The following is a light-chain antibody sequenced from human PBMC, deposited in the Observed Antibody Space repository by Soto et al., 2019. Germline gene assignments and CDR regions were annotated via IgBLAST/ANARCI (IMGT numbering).Light chain of an antibody. Sequence: EVVLTQSPGTLSLSPGERATLSCRASQSVSSTYFAWYQQKPGQAPRLLMYAASRRETGIPDTFSGSGSGTDFTLTISRLEPEDFAVYYCQQYGSSPPKYTFGQGTKLEIK. V-gene: IGKV3-20*01. CDR1: QSVSSTY. J-gene: IGKJ2*01. CDR2: AAS. CDR3: QQYGSSPPKYT.